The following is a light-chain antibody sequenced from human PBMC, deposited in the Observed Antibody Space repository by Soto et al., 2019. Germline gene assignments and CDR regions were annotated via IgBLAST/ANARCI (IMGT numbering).Light chain of an antibody. CDR3: QQANSFPIT. CDR1: QGITNR. J-gene: IGKJ5*01. Sequence: DIQITQSPSSVSASVGDRVTITCRASQGITNRLAWYQQKPGKAPKLLIYEASSLQSGVPSRISGSGSGTDFTLTISSLQPEDFATYYCQQANSFPITFGQGTRLESK. CDR2: EAS. V-gene: IGKV1D-12*01.